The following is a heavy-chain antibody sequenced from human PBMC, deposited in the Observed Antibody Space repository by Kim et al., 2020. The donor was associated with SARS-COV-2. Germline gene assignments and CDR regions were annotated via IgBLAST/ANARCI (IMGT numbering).Heavy chain of an antibody. CDR3: ARAGDYESSGLYEFFRP. V-gene: IGHV3-74*01. D-gene: IGHD3-22*01. J-gene: IGHJ1*01. Sequence: SGKGRFTISRDNAKNTLYLQMNGLRTEDTAVYYCARAGDYESSGLYEFFRPWGQGTRVTVSS.